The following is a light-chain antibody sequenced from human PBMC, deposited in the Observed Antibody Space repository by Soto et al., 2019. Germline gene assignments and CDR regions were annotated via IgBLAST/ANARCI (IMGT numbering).Light chain of an antibody. CDR3: SSYTTSSTPVV. J-gene: IGLJ2*01. CDR1: SSDVGNYNY. CDR2: DVS. V-gene: IGLV2-14*03. Sequence: QSALTQPASVSGSPGQSITISCTGTSSDVGNYNYVSWYQQHPGKAPKLIIFDVSNRPSGVSNRFSGSKSGNTASLTISGLQAEDEADYYCSSYTTSSTPVVFGGGTKLTVL.